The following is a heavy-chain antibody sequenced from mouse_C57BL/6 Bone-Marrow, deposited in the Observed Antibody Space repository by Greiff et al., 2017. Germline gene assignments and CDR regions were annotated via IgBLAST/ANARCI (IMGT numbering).Heavy chain of an antibody. J-gene: IGHJ1*03. V-gene: IGHV1-52*01. D-gene: IGHD2-3*01. CDR1: GYTFTSYW. CDR2: IDPSDSET. Sequence: QVQLQQPGAELVRPGSSVKLSCKASGYTFTSYWMHWVKQRPIQGLEWIGTIDPSDSETHYNQKFKDKATLTVDKSSSTAYMQLSSLTSEDSAVYCCARGGYYVDFDVWGTGTTVTVSS. CDR3: ARGGYYVDFDV.